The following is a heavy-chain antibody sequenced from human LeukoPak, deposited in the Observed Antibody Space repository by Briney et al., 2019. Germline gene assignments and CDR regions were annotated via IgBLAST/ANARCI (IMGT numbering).Heavy chain of an antibody. Sequence: GGSLRLSCAASGFTSDDYAMPWARHAPGKGLEWVPLISWDGGSTYYADSVKGRFTISRDNSKNSLYLQMNSLRAEDTALYYCAKDGVAARPHYYYYYYMDVWGKGTMVTVSS. V-gene: IGHV3-43D*03. CDR3: AKDGVAARPHYYYYYYMDV. CDR2: ISWDGGST. J-gene: IGHJ6*03. CDR1: GFTSDDYA. D-gene: IGHD6-6*01.